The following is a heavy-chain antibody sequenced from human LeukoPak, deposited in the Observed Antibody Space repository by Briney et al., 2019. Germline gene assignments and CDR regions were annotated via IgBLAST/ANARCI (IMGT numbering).Heavy chain of an antibody. D-gene: IGHD3-10*01. J-gene: IGHJ4*02. Sequence: SETLSLTCAVYGGSFSGYYWSWIRQPPGKGLKWIGEINHSGSTNYNPSLKSRVTISVDTSKNQFSLKLSSVTAADTAVYYCARGYYYGSGSYPYYWGQGTLVTVSS. CDR2: INHSGST. CDR3: ARGYYYGSGSYPYY. V-gene: IGHV4-34*01. CDR1: GGSFSGYY.